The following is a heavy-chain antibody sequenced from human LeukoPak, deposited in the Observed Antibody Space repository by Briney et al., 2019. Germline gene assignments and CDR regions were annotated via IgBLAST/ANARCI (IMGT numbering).Heavy chain of an antibody. Sequence: GGSLRLSCAASGFTFPKFWMSWVRQAPGKGLEWVANIKEDGSTKHYVDSVKGRFTISRDNAKNSLSLQMNYLRVEDTAVYYCATSDDSAATYWGQGTLVTVSS. J-gene: IGHJ4*02. CDR1: GFTFPKFW. CDR2: IKEDGSTK. D-gene: IGHD6-25*01. V-gene: IGHV3-7*01. CDR3: ATSDDSAATY.